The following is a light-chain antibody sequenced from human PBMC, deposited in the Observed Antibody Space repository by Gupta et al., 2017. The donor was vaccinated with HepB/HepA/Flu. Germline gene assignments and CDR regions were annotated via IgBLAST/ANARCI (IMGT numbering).Light chain of an antibody. CDR1: QSVSNNY. Sequence: EIVLTESPPTLSLSPGERATLSCRTSQSVSNNYLGWYQQKPGQAPKLLIYGATSRATGLPDSFGGSGVGTYVTVAISRREREDFAVYYSQQDGSSLTWPLGQGTKVEIK. CDR2: GAT. CDR3: QQDGSSLTWP. V-gene: IGKV3-20*01. J-gene: IGKJ1*01.